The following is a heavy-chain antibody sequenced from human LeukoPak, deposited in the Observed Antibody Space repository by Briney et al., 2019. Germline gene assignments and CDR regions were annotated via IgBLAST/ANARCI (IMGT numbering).Heavy chain of an antibody. CDR3: ARRGLGSWTFDS. CDR1: GFTFSTYS. CDR2: ISTSGSAI. Sequence: PGGSLRLSCAASGFTFSTYSMNWVRQAPGRGLGWVSYISTSGSAIFYADSVKGRFTISRDNATHSLYLQMNSLRAEDTAVYYSARRGLGSWTFDSWGQGTLVTVSS. V-gene: IGHV3-48*04. D-gene: IGHD1-26*01. J-gene: IGHJ4*02.